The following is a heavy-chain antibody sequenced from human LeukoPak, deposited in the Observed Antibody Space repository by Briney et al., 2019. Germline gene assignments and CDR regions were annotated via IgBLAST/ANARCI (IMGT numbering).Heavy chain of an antibody. V-gene: IGHV1-18*04. CDR2: ISPYNGNT. CDR3: ARITKTYSRYDAFDI. CDR1: GYTFSGYY. D-gene: IGHD2-15*01. Sequence: ASVKVSCKASGYTFSGYYMHWVRQAPGQGLEWMGWISPYNGNTEYAQNLQGRVTMTTDTSTSTAYMELRSLRSDDTAVYYCARITKTYSRYDAFDIWGQGTMVTVSS. J-gene: IGHJ3*02.